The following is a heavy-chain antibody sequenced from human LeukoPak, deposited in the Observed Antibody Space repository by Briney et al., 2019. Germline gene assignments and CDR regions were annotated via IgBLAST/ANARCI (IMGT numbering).Heavy chain of an antibody. J-gene: IGHJ4*02. CDR1: GFTFDEYT. CDR2: ISWKSGTI. V-gene: IGHV3-9*03. CDR3: VKARRDGYNSWGIFDY. D-gene: IGHD5-24*01. Sequence: GRSLRLSCAASGFTFDEYTMHWVRQAPGKGLEWVSGISWKSGTIGYADSVKGRFPISRDNAKNSLYLQINSLRVEDMALYYCVKARRDGYNSWGIFDYWGQGTLVTVSS.